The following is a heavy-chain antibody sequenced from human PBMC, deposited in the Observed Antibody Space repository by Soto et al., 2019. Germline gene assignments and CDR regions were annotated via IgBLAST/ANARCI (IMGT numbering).Heavy chain of an antibody. CDR3: ARHSMAIFGVVISGAFDI. J-gene: IGHJ3*02. CDR2: IYPGDSDT. CDR1: GYSFTSYS. V-gene: IGHV5-51*01. Sequence: GESLKISCKGSGYSFTSYSIGWDRQMPGKGLEWVGIIYPGDSDTRYSPSFQGQVTISADKSISTAYLQWSSLKASDTAMYYCARHSMAIFGVVISGAFDIWGQGTMVTVSS. D-gene: IGHD3-3*01.